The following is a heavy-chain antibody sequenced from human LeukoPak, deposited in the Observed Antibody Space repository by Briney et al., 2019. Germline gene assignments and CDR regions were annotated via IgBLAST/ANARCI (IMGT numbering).Heavy chain of an antibody. J-gene: IGHJ4*02. V-gene: IGHV4-59*01. Sequence: SETLSLTCTVSGGSISSYYWSWIRQPPGKGLEWIGYIYYSGSTNYNPSLKSRVTISVDTSKNQFSLKLSSVTAADTAVYYCARVRQDYDFWCGYTYFDYWGQGTLVTVSS. CDR1: GGSISSYY. D-gene: IGHD3-3*01. CDR3: ARVRQDYDFWCGYTYFDY. CDR2: IYYSGST.